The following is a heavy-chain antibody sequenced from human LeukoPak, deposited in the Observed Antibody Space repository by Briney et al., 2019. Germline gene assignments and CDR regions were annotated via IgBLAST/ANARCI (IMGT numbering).Heavy chain of an antibody. Sequence: GGSLRLSCAASGFIFSQYAMSWVREAPGKGLEWFTSIRGGIGAPYYADSVEGRFTVSRDNSKKPLYLQMSSLRVEDTAVYFCAKGGVGATPRLDPWGQGTLVTVSS. CDR3: AKGGVGATPRLDP. V-gene: IGHV3-23*01. CDR1: GFIFSQYA. D-gene: IGHD1-26*01. J-gene: IGHJ5*02. CDR2: IRGGIGAP.